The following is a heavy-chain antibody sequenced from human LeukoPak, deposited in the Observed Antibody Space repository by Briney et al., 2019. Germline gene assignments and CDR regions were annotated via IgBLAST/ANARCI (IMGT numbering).Heavy chain of an antibody. J-gene: IGHJ5*02. V-gene: IGHV1-46*01. CDR3: ARGGLPARSWFDP. Sequence: GASVKVSCKASGYTFTSYYMNWVRQAPGQGLEWMGIINSSSGRTTYAQKFQGRVTMTRDTSTSTVYMELTSLTSEDTAVFYCARGGLPARSWFDPWGQGTLVTVSS. D-gene: IGHD3/OR15-3a*01. CDR1: GYTFTSYY. CDR2: INSSSGRT.